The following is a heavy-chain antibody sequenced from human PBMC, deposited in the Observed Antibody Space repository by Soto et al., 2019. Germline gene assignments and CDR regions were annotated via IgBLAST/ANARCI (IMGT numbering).Heavy chain of an antibody. CDR3: ARAQSIRGVIIVPYYFDY. D-gene: IGHD3-10*01. CDR2: INHSGST. CDR1: GGSFSGYY. V-gene: IGHV4-34*01. J-gene: IGHJ4*02. Sequence: SETLSLTCAVYGGSFSGYYWSWIRQPPGKGLEWIGEINHSGSTNYNPSLKSRVTISIDTSKNQFSLKLSSVTAADTAVYYCARAQSIRGVIIVPYYFDYWGQGTLVTVSS.